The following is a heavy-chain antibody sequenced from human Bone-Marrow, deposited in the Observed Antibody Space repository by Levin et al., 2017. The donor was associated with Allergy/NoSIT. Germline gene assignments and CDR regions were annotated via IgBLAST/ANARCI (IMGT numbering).Heavy chain of an antibody. V-gene: IGHV4-39*07. D-gene: IGHD2-15*01. J-gene: IGHJ4*02. Sequence: PSETLSLTCTVSGASIRSSSYYWGWIRQPPGKGLEWIGDIYYSGTTDYSPSLKSRVAMSVDTSMNKFSLKLTSVTAADTAVYYCAREVGRSGYFDYWGQGTLVTVSS. CDR3: AREVGRSGYFDY. CDR2: IYYSGTT. CDR1: GASIRSSSYY.